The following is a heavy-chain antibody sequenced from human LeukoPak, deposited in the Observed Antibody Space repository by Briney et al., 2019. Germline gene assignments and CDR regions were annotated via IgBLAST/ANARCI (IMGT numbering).Heavy chain of an antibody. CDR2: IIPILGIA. CDR1: GGTFSSYA. J-gene: IGHJ4*02. D-gene: IGHD6-13*01. CDR3: AREESSSWSLVDY. V-gene: IGHV1-69*04. Sequence: SVKVSCKASGGTFSSYAISWVRQAPGQGLEWMGRIIPILGIANYAQKFQGRVTITADKSTSTAYMELSSLRSEDTAVYYCAREESSSWSLVDYWGQGTLVTVSS.